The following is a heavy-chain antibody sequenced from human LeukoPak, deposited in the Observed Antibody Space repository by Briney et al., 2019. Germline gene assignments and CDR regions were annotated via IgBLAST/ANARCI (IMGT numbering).Heavy chain of an antibody. CDR1: GFTVSSNY. Sequence: GGSLRLSCAASGFTVSSNYMSWVRQAPGKGLEWVSVIYSGGSTYYADSVKGRFTISRDNSKNTLYLQMNSLRAEDTAVYYCASSHMSRGGGSCYIDYWGQGTLVTVSS. CDR3: ASSHMSRGGGSCYIDY. D-gene: IGHD2-15*01. J-gene: IGHJ4*02. V-gene: IGHV3-53*01. CDR2: IYSGGST.